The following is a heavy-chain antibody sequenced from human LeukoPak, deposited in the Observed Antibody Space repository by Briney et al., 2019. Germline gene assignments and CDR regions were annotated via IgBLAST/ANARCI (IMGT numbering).Heavy chain of an antibody. J-gene: IGHJ5*02. Sequence: PGGSLRLSCAASGFTFSSYGMHWVRQAPGKGLEWVAVISYDGSNKYYADSVKGRFTISRGNSKNTLYLQMNSLRAEDTAVYYCAKSSSMVRGSNNWFDLWGQGTLVTVSS. CDR1: GFTFSSYG. CDR2: ISYDGSNK. CDR3: AKSSSMVRGSNNWFDL. V-gene: IGHV3-30*18. D-gene: IGHD3-10*01.